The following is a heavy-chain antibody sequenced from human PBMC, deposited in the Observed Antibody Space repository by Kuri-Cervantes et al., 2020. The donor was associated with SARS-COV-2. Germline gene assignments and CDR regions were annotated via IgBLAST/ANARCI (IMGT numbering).Heavy chain of an antibody. Sequence: GGSLRLSCTASGFTFSGYNMNWVRQAPGKGLEWVGRIYSKSDAAEYAAPDGGTTDYAAPVKGRFIISRDDSKNTLFLQMNVLQTEDTAVYYCTTGPLDYWGHGTLVTVSS. CDR2: IYSKSDAAEYAAPDGGTT. J-gene: IGHJ4*01. CDR1: GFTFSGYN. V-gene: IGHV3-15*01. CDR3: TTGPLDY.